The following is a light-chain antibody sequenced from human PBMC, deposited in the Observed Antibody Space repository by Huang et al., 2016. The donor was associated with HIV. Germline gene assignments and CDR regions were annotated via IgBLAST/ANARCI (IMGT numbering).Light chain of an antibody. CDR3: QQYDNWPPFT. CDR1: QSVRSN. V-gene: IGKV3-15*01. J-gene: IGKJ3*01. Sequence: EIVMTQSPGTLSVSPGERATLSCRASQSVRSNLAWYQQKPGQAPRLLISDAYTRATGVPARFSCSGSGTQFTLSIISLQSEDFAVYYCQQYDNWPPFTFGPGTKVDIK. CDR2: DAY.